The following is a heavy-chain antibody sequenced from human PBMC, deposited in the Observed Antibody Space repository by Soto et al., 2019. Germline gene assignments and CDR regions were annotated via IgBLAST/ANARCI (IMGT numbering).Heavy chain of an antibody. Sequence: SETLSLTCTVSGASISGFYWSWIRKSAGKGLEWIGRIYATGTTDYNPSLKSRVMMSVDTPKKQFSLKLRSVTAADTAVYYCVRDGTKALRDWFDPWGQGISVTVSS. CDR3: VRDGTKALRDWFDP. V-gene: IGHV4-4*07. D-gene: IGHD1-1*01. J-gene: IGHJ5*02. CDR1: GASISGFY. CDR2: IYATGTT.